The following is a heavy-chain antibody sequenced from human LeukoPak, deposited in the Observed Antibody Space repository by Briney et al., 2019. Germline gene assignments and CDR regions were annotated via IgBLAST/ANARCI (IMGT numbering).Heavy chain of an antibody. V-gene: IGHV3-48*02. CDR1: GFTFSSYS. J-gene: IGHJ6*02. CDR2: ISSSSSII. D-gene: IGHD6-13*01. CDR3: ARVTAARNGMDV. Sequence: GGSLRLSCAASGFTFSSYSMNWVRQAPGKGLEWISYISSSSSIIYYGDSVKGRFTISRDNAKNSLYLQMNSLRDEDTAVYYCARVTAARNGMDVWGQGTTVTVSS.